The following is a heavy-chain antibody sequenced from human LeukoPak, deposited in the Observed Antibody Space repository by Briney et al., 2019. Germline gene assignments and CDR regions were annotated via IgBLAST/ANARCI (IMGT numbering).Heavy chain of an antibody. D-gene: IGHD3-16*01. CDR2: IYHSGYT. Sequence: SETLSLTCSVSDYSISTGYYWGWIRPPPGKGLEWIGSIYHSGYTYYNPSLKSRVTISVDTSKNQFSLKLSSVTATDTAVYYCARVVWGSSQSAAYYFDYWGQGTLVTVSS. V-gene: IGHV4-38-2*02. CDR3: ARVVWGSSQSAAYYFDY. J-gene: IGHJ4*02. CDR1: DYSISTGYY.